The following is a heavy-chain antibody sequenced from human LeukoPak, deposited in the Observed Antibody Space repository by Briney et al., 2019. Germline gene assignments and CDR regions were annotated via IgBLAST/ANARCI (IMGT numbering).Heavy chain of an antibody. CDR1: GYTFTSYS. D-gene: IGHD3-22*01. J-gene: IGHJ4*02. CDR3: ARGSPPRRNYDSRGYYSYYFDY. CDR2: ISAYNGNI. V-gene: IGHV1-18*01. Sequence: ASVKVSCKASGYTFTSYSISWVRQAPGQGLEWMGWISAYNGNIHYAQKLQGRVTMTTDTSTSTVYMELRSLRSDDTAVYYCARGSPPRRNYDSRGYYSYYFDYRGQGTQVTVSS.